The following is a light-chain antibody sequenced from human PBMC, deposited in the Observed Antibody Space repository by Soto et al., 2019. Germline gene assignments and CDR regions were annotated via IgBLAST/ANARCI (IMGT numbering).Light chain of an antibody. CDR1: SSNIGNNY. Sequence: QSVLTQPPSVSAAPGQKVTISCSGSSSNIGNNYVSWFQQLPGTAPKLLIHSNSQRPSGVPDRFSGSKSGTSASLAISGLQSEDEADYYCAAWDDSLNGFYVFGTGTKLTVL. CDR2: SNS. J-gene: IGLJ1*01. CDR3: AAWDDSLNGFYV. V-gene: IGLV1-44*01.